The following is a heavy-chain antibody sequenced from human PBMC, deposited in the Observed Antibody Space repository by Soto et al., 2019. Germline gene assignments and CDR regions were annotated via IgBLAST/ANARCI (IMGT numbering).Heavy chain of an antibody. CDR1: GFTFSSYA. Sequence: GGSLRLSCAASGFTFSSYAMSWVRQAPGKGLEWVSAISGSGGSTYYADSVKGRFTISRDNSKNTLYLEMNSLRAEDTAVYYCAKDSHFWSGFPQYGMDVWGQGTTVTVSS. J-gene: IGHJ6*02. D-gene: IGHD3-3*02. V-gene: IGHV3-23*01. CDR3: AKDSHFWSGFPQYGMDV. CDR2: ISGSGGST.